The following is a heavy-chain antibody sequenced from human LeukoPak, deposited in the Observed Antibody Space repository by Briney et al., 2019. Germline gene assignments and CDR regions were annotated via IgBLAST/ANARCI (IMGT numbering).Heavy chain of an antibody. CDR1: GGSISSSSYY. V-gene: IGHV4-39*07. CDR2: IYYSGTT. J-gene: IGHJ4*02. Sequence: PSETLSLTCTVSGGSISSSSYYWGWIRQPPGKGLEWIGSIYYSGTTYYNSSLKSRVTISVDTSKNQFSLRMSSVTAADTAVYYCASGNSTQIDYWGQGPLVIVSS. D-gene: IGHD4-23*01. CDR3: ASGNSTQIDY.